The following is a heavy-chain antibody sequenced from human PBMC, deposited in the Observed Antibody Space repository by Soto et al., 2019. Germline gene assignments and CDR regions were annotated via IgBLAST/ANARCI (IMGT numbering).Heavy chain of an antibody. D-gene: IGHD4-17*01. V-gene: IGHV3-15*07. CDR3: ATSGTMVYGDSTRPHFDY. Sequence: GGSLRLSCAASGFTFSNAWMNWVRQAPGKGLEWVGRIKGKTGGVTTDYAALVKGRFIISGDASKNTVYLQMNSLETEDTAVYYCATSGTMVYGDSTRPHFDYWGQGTLVTVSS. CDR2: IKGKTGGVTT. CDR1: GFTFSNAW. J-gene: IGHJ4*02.